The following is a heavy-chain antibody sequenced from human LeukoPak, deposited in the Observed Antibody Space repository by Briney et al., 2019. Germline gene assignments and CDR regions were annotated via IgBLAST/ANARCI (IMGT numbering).Heavy chain of an antibody. CDR3: ARDPGTPVSSTSNQSNYFFDY. Sequence: PSETLSLTCTVSGVSISSYYWSWIRQPPGKGLEWIGYIDYSGSTNYNPSLKSRVTISLDTSKSQFSLKVTSVTAADTAVYYCARDPGTPVSSTSNQSNYFFDYWGQGTLVTVSS. J-gene: IGHJ4*02. D-gene: IGHD4/OR15-4a*01. CDR1: GVSISSYY. CDR2: IDYSGST. V-gene: IGHV4-59*01.